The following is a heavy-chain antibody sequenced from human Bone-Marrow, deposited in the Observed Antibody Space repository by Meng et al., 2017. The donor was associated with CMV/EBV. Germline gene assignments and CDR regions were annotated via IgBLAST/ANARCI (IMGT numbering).Heavy chain of an antibody. CDR2: ISYDGSNK. CDR1: GFTFSSYA. J-gene: IGHJ6*02. V-gene: IGHV3-30-3*01. D-gene: IGHD4-23*01. Sequence: GESLKISCAASGFTFSSYAMHWVRQAPGKGLEWVAVISYDGSNKYYADSVKGRFTISRDNSKNTLYLQMNSLRAEDTAVYYCARDRRTTVVTRGFYYYYYGMDVCGQGTTVTVSS. CDR3: ARDRRTTVVTRGFYYYYYGMDV.